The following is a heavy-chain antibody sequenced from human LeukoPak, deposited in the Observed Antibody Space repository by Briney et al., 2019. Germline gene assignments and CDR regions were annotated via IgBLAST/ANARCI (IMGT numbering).Heavy chain of an antibody. CDR3: ARAPYCSSTSCQYYYGMDV. D-gene: IGHD2-2*01. J-gene: IGHJ6*02. CDR2: INHSGST. Sequence: NASETLSLTCAVYGGSFSGYYWSWIRQPPGKGLEWIGEINHSGSTNYNPSLKSRVTISVDTSKNQFSLKLSSVTAADTAVYYCARAPYCSSTSCQYYYGMDVWGQGTTVTVSS. V-gene: IGHV4-34*01. CDR1: GGSFSGYY.